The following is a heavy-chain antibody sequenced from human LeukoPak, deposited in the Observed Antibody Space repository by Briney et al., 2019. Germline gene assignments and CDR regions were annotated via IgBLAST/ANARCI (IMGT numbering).Heavy chain of an antibody. CDR1: GYTLTAYY. D-gene: IGHD2-15*01. V-gene: IGHV1-2*06. Sequence: ASVKVSCKASGYTLTAYYIYWVRQAPGQGLEWMGRINPNSGGADYAQNFQSRVTMTGDKSISTAYMELSRLRSDHTAVYYCARGYCSGGTCYLVENWLDPWGQGTLVTVSS. CDR3: ARGYCSGGTCYLVENWLDP. CDR2: INPNSGGA. J-gene: IGHJ5*02.